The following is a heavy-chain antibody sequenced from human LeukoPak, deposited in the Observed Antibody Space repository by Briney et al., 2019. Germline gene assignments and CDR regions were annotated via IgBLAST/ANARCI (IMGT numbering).Heavy chain of an antibody. CDR2: IRYDGSNK. V-gene: IGHV3-30*02. J-gene: IGHJ6*03. D-gene: IGHD3-16*01. Sequence: PGGSLRLSCAASGFTFSSYGMHWVRQAPGKGLEWVAFIRYDGSNKYYADSVKGRFTISRDNSKNTLYLQMNSLRAEDTAVYYCAKDVTPLHYYYMDVWGKGTTVTVSS. CDR3: AKDVTPLHYYYMDV. CDR1: GFTFSSYG.